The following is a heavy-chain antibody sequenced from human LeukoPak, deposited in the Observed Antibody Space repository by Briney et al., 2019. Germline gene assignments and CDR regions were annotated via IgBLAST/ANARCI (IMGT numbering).Heavy chain of an antibody. J-gene: IGHJ5*02. CDR3: AREYSSSGWFDP. D-gene: IGHD6-6*01. CDR1: GFTVSSNY. V-gene: IGHV3-66*02. Sequence: PGGSLRLSCAASGFTVSSNYMSWVRPAPGKGLEWVSVIYSGGSTYYADSVKGRFTISRDNSKNTLYLQMNSLRAEDTAVYYCAREYSSSGWFDPWGQGTLVTVSS. CDR2: IYSGGST.